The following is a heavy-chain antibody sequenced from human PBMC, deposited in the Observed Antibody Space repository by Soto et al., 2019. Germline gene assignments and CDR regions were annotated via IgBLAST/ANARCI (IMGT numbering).Heavy chain of an antibody. CDR1: GFTFSRYA. V-gene: IGHV3-23*01. D-gene: IGHD1-1*01. J-gene: IGHJ6*02. CDR2: IRGSGGST. Sequence: GGSLRLSCAASGFTFSRYAMSWVRQAPGKGLEWVSAIRGSGGSTYYADSVKGRFTISRDNSKNTLYLQMNSLRAEDTAVYFYEKGTLGPIRALQYYYYYGMDVWGQGTTVTVSS. CDR3: EKGTLGPIRALQYYYYYGMDV.